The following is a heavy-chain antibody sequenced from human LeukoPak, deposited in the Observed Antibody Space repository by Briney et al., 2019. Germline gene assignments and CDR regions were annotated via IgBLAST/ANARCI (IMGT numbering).Heavy chain of an antibody. Sequence: SVTVSCKASGFTFTSSAMQWVRQARGQRLEWIGWIVVGSGNTNYAQRLQERVTITRDMSTSTAYMELSSLRSEDTAVYYCAANLAARLYYFDYWGQGTLVTVSS. V-gene: IGHV1-58*02. CDR2: IVVGSGNT. J-gene: IGHJ4*02. D-gene: IGHD6-6*01. CDR3: AANLAARLYYFDY. CDR1: GFTFTSSA.